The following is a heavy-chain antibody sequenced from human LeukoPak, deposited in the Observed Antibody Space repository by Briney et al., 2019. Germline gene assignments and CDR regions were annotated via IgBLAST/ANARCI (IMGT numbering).Heavy chain of an antibody. CDR2: IKQDGSEI. CDR3: ARGRYSGSYFDY. D-gene: IGHD1-26*01. Sequence: GGSLRLSCAASGSTFSNYWMSWVRQAPGKELEWVANIKQDGSEIYYVDSVKGRFTISRDNAKNSLYLQMNSLRAEDTAVYYCARGRYSGSYFDYWGQGTLVTVSS. J-gene: IGHJ4*02. CDR1: GSTFSNYW. V-gene: IGHV3-7*03.